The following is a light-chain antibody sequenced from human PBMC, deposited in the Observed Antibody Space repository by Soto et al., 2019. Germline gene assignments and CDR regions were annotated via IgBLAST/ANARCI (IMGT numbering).Light chain of an antibody. CDR2: DAT. CDR1: QTVIYY. J-gene: IGKJ5*01. Sequence: EIVLTQSPATLSLSPGEEATLSCRASQTVIYYLAWYQQRPGQAPRLLIHDATSRATGIPARFSGSGSGTDFTLTISAVEPEDFGVYYCQQRSNWPTSVTFGQGRLLE. V-gene: IGKV3-11*01. CDR3: QQRSNWPTSVT.